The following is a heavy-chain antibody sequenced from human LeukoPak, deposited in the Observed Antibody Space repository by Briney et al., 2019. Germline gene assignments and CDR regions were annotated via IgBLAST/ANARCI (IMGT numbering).Heavy chain of an antibody. CDR2: LSFDGSNE. D-gene: IGHD3-3*01. CDR1: GFTFSSYG. J-gene: IGHJ4*02. Sequence: GGSLRLSCAASGFTFSSYGMHWVRQSPGRGLEWVSFLSFDGSNEFYADSLKGRFTISRDNSKNTLYLQMSSLRAEDTAVYYCVKVRDFWSGYSGWGQGTLVTVSS. CDR3: VKVRDFWSGYSG. V-gene: IGHV3-30*18.